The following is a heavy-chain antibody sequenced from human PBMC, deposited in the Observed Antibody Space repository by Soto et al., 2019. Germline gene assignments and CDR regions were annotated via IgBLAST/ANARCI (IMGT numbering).Heavy chain of an antibody. Sequence: EVQLVESGGGLVQPGRPLRLSCAASGFTFDDYAMHWVRQAPGKGLEWVSGISWNSGSIDYADSVKGRLTISRDNARKSLYLQMNSLRAQHTALYCCAKERTSSMIIPCQIDYCGQGTLVTVSS. CDR3: AKERTSSMIIPCQIDY. CDR1: GFTFDDYA. J-gene: IGHJ4*02. D-gene: IGHD3-16*01. V-gene: IGHV3-9*01. CDR2: ISWNSGSI.